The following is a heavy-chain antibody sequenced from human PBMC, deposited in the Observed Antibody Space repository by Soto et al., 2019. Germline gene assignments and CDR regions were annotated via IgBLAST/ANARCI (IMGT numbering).Heavy chain of an antibody. V-gene: IGHV3-23*01. CDR2: ISGSDGET. Sequence: DVQLLESGGCLVQPGGSLRLYCASSGCSFSSYAMSWARHAPGKGLEWVSTISGSDGETFYADSVKGRFSISRDTSKNTLYLQMNSLRADDTAVYYCARWSYLDYWGQGTRVTVSS. CDR3: ARWSYLDY. CDR1: GCSFSSYA. J-gene: IGHJ4*02. D-gene: IGHD3-3*01.